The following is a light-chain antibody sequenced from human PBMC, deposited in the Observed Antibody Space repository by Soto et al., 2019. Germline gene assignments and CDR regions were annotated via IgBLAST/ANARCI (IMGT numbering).Light chain of an antibody. CDR2: GAS. CDR1: QSVSSSY. CDR3: QQYGSSPPRYT. J-gene: IGKJ2*01. V-gene: IGKV3-20*01. Sequence: EIVLTQSPGTLSLSPGERATLSCRASQSVSSSYLAWHQQKPGKAPRLLIYGASSRATGIPDRFSGSGSGTDSTLTISRLEPEDFAVYYWQQYGSSPPRYTFGQGTKLEIK.